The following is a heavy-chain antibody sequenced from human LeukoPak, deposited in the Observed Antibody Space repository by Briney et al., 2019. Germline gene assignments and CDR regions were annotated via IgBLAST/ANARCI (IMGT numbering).Heavy chain of an antibody. J-gene: IGHJ2*01. V-gene: IGHV1-69*04. CDR1: GYTFTSYG. CDR3: ARDLGYYYDSSGYPRWYFDL. CDR2: IIPILGIA. D-gene: IGHD3-22*01. Sequence: SVKVSCKASGYTFTSYGISWVRQAPGQGLEWMGRIIPILGIANYAQKFQGRVTITADKSTSTAYMELSSLRSEDTAVYYCARDLGYYYDSSGYPRWYFDLWGRGTLVTVSS.